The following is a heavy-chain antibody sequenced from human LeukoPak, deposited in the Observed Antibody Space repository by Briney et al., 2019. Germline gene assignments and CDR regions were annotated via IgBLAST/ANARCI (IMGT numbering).Heavy chain of an antibody. CDR3: ARAYHSSWYLNWFDP. CDR1: GYSISSGYY. J-gene: IGHJ5*02. D-gene: IGHD6-13*01. CDR2: IYHNGNT. Sequence: PSETLSLTCIVSGYSISSGYYWGWIRQPPRKGLEWIGSIYHNGNTYYNPSLKSRVTISVDTSKNEFSLKLSSVTAADTAVYYCARAYHSSWYLNWFDPWGQGTLVTVSS. V-gene: IGHV4-38-2*02.